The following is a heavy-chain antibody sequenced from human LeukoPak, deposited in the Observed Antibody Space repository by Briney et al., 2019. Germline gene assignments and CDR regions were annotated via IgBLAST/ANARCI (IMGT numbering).Heavy chain of an antibody. V-gene: IGHV6-1*01. CDR3: ARRLTQYDCFDP. Sequence: SQTLSLTCAISGDSVSSNSVTWNWIRQSPSRGLEWLGRTYFRSTWYNDYAVSVRGRITVNPDTSKNQFSLHLNSVTPEDTAVYYCARRLTQYDCFDPWGQGILVTVSS. J-gene: IGHJ5*02. CDR2: TYFRSTWYN. D-gene: IGHD2-2*01. CDR1: GDSVSSNSVT.